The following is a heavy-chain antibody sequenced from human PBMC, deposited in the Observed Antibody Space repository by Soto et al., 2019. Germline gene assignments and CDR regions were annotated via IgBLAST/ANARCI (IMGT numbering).Heavy chain of an antibody. V-gene: IGHV3-7*01. Sequence: GGSLRLSCGASGFTFYTYWMNWVRQAPGMGLEWVANIKSDGSEKYYVDSVKGRFTISRDNTKNSMYLQMNSLRAEDTALYYCTRPRYDGSGTPFDYWGQGALVTVSS. CDR1: GFTFYTYW. D-gene: IGHD3-22*01. J-gene: IGHJ4*02. CDR3: TRPRYDGSGTPFDY. CDR2: IKSDGSEK.